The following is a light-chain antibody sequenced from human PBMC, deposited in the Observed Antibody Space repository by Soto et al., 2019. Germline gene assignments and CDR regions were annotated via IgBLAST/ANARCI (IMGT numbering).Light chain of an antibody. CDR3: QHYGSSPR. Sequence: ESVLTQSPGTLSLSPGERATLSCRASQSVTTSYLAWYQRKPGQAPRLLIYGASSRATGIPNRFSGSGSGTDFTLTISRLEPEDCAVYYCQHYGSSPRFGQGTKVEIK. CDR1: QSVTTSY. CDR2: GAS. J-gene: IGKJ1*01. V-gene: IGKV3-20*01.